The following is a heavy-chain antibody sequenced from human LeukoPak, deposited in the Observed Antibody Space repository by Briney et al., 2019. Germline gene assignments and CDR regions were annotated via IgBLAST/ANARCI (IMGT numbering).Heavy chain of an antibody. CDR3: ARYDILTGYNDAFDI. D-gene: IGHD3-9*01. CDR2: IHYSGSA. CDR1: GGSISSYY. Sequence: SETLSLTCTVSGGSISSYYWSWIRQPPGKGLEWIGYIHYSGSAYYNPSLNSRVTISVDRSKNQFSLKLSSVTAADTAVYYCARYDILTGYNDAFDIWGQGTMVTVSS. V-gene: IGHV4-59*01. J-gene: IGHJ3*02.